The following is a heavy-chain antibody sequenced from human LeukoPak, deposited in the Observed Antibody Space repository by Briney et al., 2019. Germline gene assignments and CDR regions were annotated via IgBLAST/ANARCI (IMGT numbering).Heavy chain of an antibody. CDR2: IIPIFGTA. Sequence: ASVKVSCKASGGTFSSYAISWVRQAPGQGLEWMGGIIPIFGTANYAQKFQGRVTITTDESTSTAYMELSSLRSEDTAVYYCAGVTKDHLRYHFDYWGQGTLVTVSS. J-gene: IGHJ4*02. CDR1: GGTFSSYA. D-gene: IGHD1-1*01. CDR3: AGVTKDHLRYHFDY. V-gene: IGHV1-69*05.